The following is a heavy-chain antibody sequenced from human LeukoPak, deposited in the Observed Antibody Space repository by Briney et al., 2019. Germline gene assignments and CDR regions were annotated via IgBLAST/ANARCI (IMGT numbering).Heavy chain of an antibody. D-gene: IGHD3-22*01. CDR2: IYYSGST. Sequence: ASETLSLTCTVSGGSISSGGYPWSWIRQPPGKGLEWIGYIYYSGSTYYNPSLKSRVTISVDTSKNQFSLKLSSVTAADTAVYYCARADYYDSSGYYSPFFDYWGQGTLVTVSS. J-gene: IGHJ4*02. V-gene: IGHV4-30-4*07. CDR1: GGSISSGGYP. CDR3: ARADYYDSSGYYSPFFDY.